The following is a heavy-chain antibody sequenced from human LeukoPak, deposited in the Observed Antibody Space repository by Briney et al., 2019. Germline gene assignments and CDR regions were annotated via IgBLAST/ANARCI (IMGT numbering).Heavy chain of an antibody. D-gene: IGHD3-22*01. V-gene: IGHV1-18*01. Sequence: GASVKVSCKASGYSFTTYGISWVRQAPGQGLEWLGWSSGRTGNTNYAQKVQGRVTMTTDTSTSTAYMELRSLTSDGTAVYYCARSYYDRSGQRYFDYWGQGSLVTVSS. CDR3: ARSYYDRSGQRYFDY. J-gene: IGHJ4*02. CDR1: GYSFTTYG. CDR2: SSGRTGNT.